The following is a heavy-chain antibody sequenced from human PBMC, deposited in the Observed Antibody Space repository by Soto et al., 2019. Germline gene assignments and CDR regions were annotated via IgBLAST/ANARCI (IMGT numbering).Heavy chain of an antibody. CDR3: TTGTIMAGAGRRSY. CDR1: GFTFSNAW. Sequence: EVQLVESGGGLVKPGGSLRLSCAASGFTFSNAWMTWVRQAPGKGLEWVGRIKSKGDGETIDYAAPVKGRITISRDDSKNTLYLQMNSLKIEDTAVYYCTTGTIMAGAGRRSYWGQGTLVTVSS. CDR2: IKSKGDGETI. V-gene: IGHV3-15*05. D-gene: IGHD6-19*01. J-gene: IGHJ4*02.